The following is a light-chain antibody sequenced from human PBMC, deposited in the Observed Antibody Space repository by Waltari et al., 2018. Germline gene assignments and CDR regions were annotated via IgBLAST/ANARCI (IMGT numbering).Light chain of an antibody. CDR1: SSNIGSTT. V-gene: IGLV1-44*01. CDR2: SNN. Sequence: QSVLTQPPSASGTPGQRVTISCSGSSSNIGSTTVHWYQQLPGPAPKLVIQSNNRRPSGVPDRCSGSKSGTSASLAISGLRSEEEADYYCAAWDDSLNVVLFGGGTKLTVL. CDR3: AAWDDSLNVVL. J-gene: IGLJ2*01.